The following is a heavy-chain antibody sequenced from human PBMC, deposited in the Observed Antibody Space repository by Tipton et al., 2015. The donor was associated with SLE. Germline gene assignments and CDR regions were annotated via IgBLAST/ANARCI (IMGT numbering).Heavy chain of an antibody. J-gene: IGHJ6*03. Sequence: TLSLTCTVSGGSINSGSYYWSWLRQPAGKGLEWIGHTYTRGSTDYNPSLMSRVTISRETAKNQFSLRLSSVTAADTAVYYCGGGNYFDYYMDVWGKGNTVTVSS. CDR2: TYTRGST. V-gene: IGHV4-61*09. CDR3: GGGNYFDYYMDV. CDR1: GGSINSGSYY. D-gene: IGHD3-22*01.